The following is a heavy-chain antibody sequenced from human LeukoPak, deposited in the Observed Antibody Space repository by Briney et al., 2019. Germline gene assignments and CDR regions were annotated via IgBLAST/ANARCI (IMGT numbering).Heavy chain of an antibody. CDR3: AGQRYCSSTSCYSYYYDSSGYYFGNAFDI. J-gene: IGHJ3*02. D-gene: IGHD3-22*01. CDR1: GGSISSSSYY. Sequence: PSETLSLTCTVSGGSISSSSYYWGWIRQPAGKGLEWIGRIYTSGSTNYNPSLKSRVTISVDTSKNQFSLKLSSVTAADTAVYYCAGQRYCSSTSCYSYYYDSSGYYFGNAFDIWGQGTMVTVSS. CDR2: IYTSGST. V-gene: IGHV4-61*02.